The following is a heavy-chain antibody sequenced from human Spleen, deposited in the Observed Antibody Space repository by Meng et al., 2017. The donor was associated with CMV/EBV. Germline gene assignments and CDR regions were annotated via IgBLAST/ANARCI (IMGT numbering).Heavy chain of an antibody. CDR1: GYTFTSYD. Sequence: CKASGYTFTSYDINWVRQATGQGLEWMGWMNPNSGNTGYAQKFQGRVTITRNTSISTAYMELSSLRSEDTAVYYCARGDLAAPSGADYWGQGTLVTVSS. CDR2: MNPNSGNT. V-gene: IGHV1-8*03. D-gene: IGHD6-6*01. J-gene: IGHJ4*02. CDR3: ARGDLAAPSGADY.